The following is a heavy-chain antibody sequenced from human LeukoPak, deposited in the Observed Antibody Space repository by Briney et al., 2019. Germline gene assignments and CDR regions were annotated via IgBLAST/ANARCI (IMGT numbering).Heavy chain of an antibody. V-gene: IGHV3-74*03. CDR2: ISPDGNSA. CDR1: GFAFSSYV. J-gene: IGHJ6*02. Sequence: GGSLRLSCAASGFAFSSYVLHWVRQAPGKGLVWVSRISPDGNSATYADSVKGRFTISRDNAKNTLYLQMNSLRAEDSAVYYCVSLDGVYYYHMDVWGQGTTVIVSS. D-gene: IGHD3/OR15-3a*01. CDR3: VSLDGVYYYHMDV.